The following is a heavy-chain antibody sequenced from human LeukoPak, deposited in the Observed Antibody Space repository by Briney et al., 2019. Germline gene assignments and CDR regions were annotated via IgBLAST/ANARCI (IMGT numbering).Heavy chain of an antibody. CDR3: ARGDVLAVTTYNYYGMDV. CDR1: GYTFTSYG. Sequence: ASVKVSCKASGYTFTSYGISWVRQAPGQGLEWVGWISAYNGNTNYAQKLQGRVTMTTDTSTSTAYMELRSLRSDDTAVYYCARGDVLAVTTYNYYGMDVWGQGTTVTVSS. V-gene: IGHV1-18*01. D-gene: IGHD4-17*01. J-gene: IGHJ6*02. CDR2: ISAYNGNT.